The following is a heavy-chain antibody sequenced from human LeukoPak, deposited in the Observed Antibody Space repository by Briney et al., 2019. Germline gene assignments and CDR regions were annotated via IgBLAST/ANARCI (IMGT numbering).Heavy chain of an antibody. CDR1: GFTFSSYE. CDR2: ISNSALT. Sequence: GGSLRLSCAASGFTFSSYEMNWVRRAPGKGLEWVSYISNSALTYYADSVKGRFTISRDNAKNSLYLQMNSLRAEDTAVYYCARDETSSVYYSPYDAFDIWGQGTMVTVSS. CDR3: ARDETSSVYYSPYDAFDI. J-gene: IGHJ3*02. D-gene: IGHD3-22*01. V-gene: IGHV3-48*03.